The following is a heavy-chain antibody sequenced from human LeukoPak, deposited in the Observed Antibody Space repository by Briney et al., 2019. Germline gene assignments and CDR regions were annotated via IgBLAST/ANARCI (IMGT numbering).Heavy chain of an antibody. CDR1: GFTLDDYA. V-gene: IGHV3-9*01. CDR3: AKVHVDGYNFGFDY. J-gene: IGHJ4*02. Sequence: PGRSLRLSCAASGFTLDDYAMHWVRQAPGKGLEWVSGISWNSGSIGYADSVKGRFTISRDNAKNSLYLQMNSLRAEDTALYYCAKVHVDGYNFGFDYWGQGTLVTVSS. D-gene: IGHD5-24*01. CDR2: ISWNSGSI.